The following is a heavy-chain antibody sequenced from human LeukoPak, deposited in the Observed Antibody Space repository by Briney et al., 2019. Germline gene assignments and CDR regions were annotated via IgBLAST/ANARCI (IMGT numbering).Heavy chain of an antibody. CDR3: ARETPGIAGS. J-gene: IGHJ5*02. Sequence: ASVKVSCKASGYTFTDFTINWVRQAPGQGPEWMGWINTNTGKPTYVQGFTGRFVFSLDTSVSTAYLQISSLKAEDTAVYYCARETPGIAGSWGQGTLVTVSS. D-gene: IGHD6-13*01. V-gene: IGHV7-4-1*02. CDR2: INTNTGKP. CDR1: GYTFTDFT.